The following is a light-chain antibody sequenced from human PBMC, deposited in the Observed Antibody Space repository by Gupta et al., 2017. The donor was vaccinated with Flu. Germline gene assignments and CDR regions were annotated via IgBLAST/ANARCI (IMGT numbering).Light chain of an antibody. J-gene: IGKJ1*01. CDR3: QQGMSFPRT. Sequence: PAFVSAPGGERVTISWRARQGMSKWLGWYQKKPGKAPKLLIYAASSLESGVPSRFSGSGSGTDFTLTISSQQQEDFANYYCQQGMSFPRTFGRGTKVEVK. V-gene: IGKV1-12*01. CDR1: QGMSKW. CDR2: AAS.